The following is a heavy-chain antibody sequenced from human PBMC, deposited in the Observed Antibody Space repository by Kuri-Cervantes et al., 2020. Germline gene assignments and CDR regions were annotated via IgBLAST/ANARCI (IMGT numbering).Heavy chain of an antibody. Sequence: GGSLRLSCAASGFTFDDYAMHWVRQAPGKGLEWVSGISWNSGSIGYADSVKGRFTISRDNAKNSLYLQMNSLRAEDTAVYYCAKEVQYYYGSGSYCDYWGQGTLVTVSS. CDR1: GFTFDDYA. CDR3: AKEVQYYYGSGSYCDY. J-gene: IGHJ4*02. D-gene: IGHD3-10*01. V-gene: IGHV3-9*01. CDR2: ISWNSGSI.